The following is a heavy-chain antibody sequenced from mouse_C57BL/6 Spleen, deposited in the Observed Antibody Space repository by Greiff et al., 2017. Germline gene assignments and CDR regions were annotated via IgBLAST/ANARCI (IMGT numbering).Heavy chain of an antibody. CDR1: GYTFTDYE. J-gene: IGHJ4*01. D-gene: IGHD2-1*01. Sequence: QVQLQQSGAELVRPGASVTLSCKASGYTFTDYEMHWVKQTPVHGLEWIGAIDPETGGTAYNQKFKGKAILTADKSSSTAYMELRSLTSEDSAVYYCTREIYYGNYGAMDYWGQGTSVTVSS. CDR2: IDPETGGT. CDR3: TREIYYGNYGAMDY. V-gene: IGHV1-15*01.